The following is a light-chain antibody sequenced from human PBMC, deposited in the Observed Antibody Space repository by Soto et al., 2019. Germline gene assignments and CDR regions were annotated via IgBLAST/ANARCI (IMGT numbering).Light chain of an antibody. Sequence: EIVLTQSPATLSLSPGERATLSCRASQSVSSYLAWYQQKPGQAPRLLLSDASNRATGIPARFSGSGSGTDFTLTISSLEPEDFAIYYCQQRSNWPPVTFGGGAKVEIK. V-gene: IGKV3-11*01. CDR1: QSVSSY. CDR3: QQRSNWPPVT. CDR2: DAS. J-gene: IGKJ4*01.